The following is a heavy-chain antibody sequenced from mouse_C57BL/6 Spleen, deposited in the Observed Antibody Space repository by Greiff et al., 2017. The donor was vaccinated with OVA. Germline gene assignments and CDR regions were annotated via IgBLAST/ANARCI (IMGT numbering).Heavy chain of an antibody. Sequence: QVQLQQPGAELVRPGSSVKLSCKASGYTFTSYWMDWVKQRPGQGLEWIGNIYPSDSETHYNQKFKDKATLTVDKSSSTAYMQLSSLTSEDSAVYYCARCLGRSFAYWGQGTLVTVSA. CDR2: IYPSDSET. D-gene: IGHD4-1*01. CDR1: GYTFTSYW. CDR3: ARCLGRSFAY. J-gene: IGHJ3*01. V-gene: IGHV1-61*01.